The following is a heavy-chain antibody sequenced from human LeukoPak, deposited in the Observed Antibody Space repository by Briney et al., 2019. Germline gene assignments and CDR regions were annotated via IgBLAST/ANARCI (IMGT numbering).Heavy chain of an antibody. J-gene: IGHJ4*02. CDR2: RYDTGGT. CDR1: GGSISSNY. Sequence: PSETLSLTCTVSGGSISSNYWSWIRQPPGKGLEWIGCRYDTGGTNYNPSLQSPVTISVDTSKNQFSLKLTSVTAADTAVYYCARDSGSYSFQSWGQGTLVTVFS. D-gene: IGHD1-26*01. CDR3: ARDSGSYSFQS. V-gene: IGHV4-59*01.